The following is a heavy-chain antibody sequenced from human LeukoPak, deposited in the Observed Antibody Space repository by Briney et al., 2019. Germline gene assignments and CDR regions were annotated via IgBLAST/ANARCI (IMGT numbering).Heavy chain of an antibody. V-gene: IGHV4-34*01. D-gene: IGHD2-2*01. CDR2: INHSGST. Sequence: PSETLSLTCAVYGGSFSGYYWSWIRQPPGKGLEWIGEINHSGSTNYNPSLKSRVTISVDTSKNQSSLKLSSVTAADTAVYYCARKGRYCSSTSCYRHNWFDPWGEGTLVTVSS. CDR3: ARKGRYCSSTSCYRHNWFDP. CDR1: GGSFSGYY. J-gene: IGHJ5*02.